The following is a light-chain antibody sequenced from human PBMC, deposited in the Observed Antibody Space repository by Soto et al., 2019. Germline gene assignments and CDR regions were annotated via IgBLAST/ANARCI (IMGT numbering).Light chain of an antibody. Sequence: QSALSQPASVSGSPGQSITISCTGSNSDVGGYDYVSWYQQHPGKAPKLMIYEVSNRPSGVSNRFSGSKSGNTASLTISGLQPEDEADYYCSSYAHSSTRLFGTGTKLTVL. CDR3: SSYAHSSTRL. V-gene: IGLV2-14*01. CDR2: EVS. J-gene: IGLJ1*01. CDR1: NSDVGGYDY.